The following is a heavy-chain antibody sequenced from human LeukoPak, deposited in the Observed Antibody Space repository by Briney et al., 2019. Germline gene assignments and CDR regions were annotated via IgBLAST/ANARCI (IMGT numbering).Heavy chain of an antibody. CDR1: GYSISSGYY. CDR3: ARSPNWHREFDP. CDR2: IYHSGST. V-gene: IGHV4-38-2*02. J-gene: IGHJ5*02. Sequence: SETLSLTCTVSGYSISSGYYWGWIRQPPGKGLEWIGSIYHSGSTYYNPSLKSRVTISVDTSKNQFSLKLSSVTAADTAVYYCARSPNWHREFDPWGQGTLVTVSS.